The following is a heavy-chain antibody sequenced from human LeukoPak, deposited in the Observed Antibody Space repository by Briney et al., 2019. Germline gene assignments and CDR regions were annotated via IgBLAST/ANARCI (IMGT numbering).Heavy chain of an antibody. CDR2: TYHSGIT. J-gene: IGHJ5*02. D-gene: IGHD1-26*01. Sequence: PSGTLSLTCAVSGCPISSSNWWSWVRQTPGKGLEWVGQTYHSGITNYNPSLKSRVTISVDKSKNQISLKLSSVTAADTAVYYCARQSGSYPPFDPWGQGTLVTVSS. CDR1: GCPISSSNW. CDR3: ARQSGSYPPFDP. V-gene: IGHV4-4*02.